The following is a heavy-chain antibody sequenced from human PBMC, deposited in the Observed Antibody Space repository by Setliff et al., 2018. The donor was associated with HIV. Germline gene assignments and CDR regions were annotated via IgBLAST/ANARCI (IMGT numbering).Heavy chain of an antibody. CDR1: GGSTSGYY. CDR2: INPVGRND. D-gene: IGHD5-12*01. CDR3: ARVGLRFKYTFDY. Sequence: PSETLSLTCAVYGGSTSGYYWSWIRQPPGKGLEWIGEINPVGRNDNYNPSLNNRAAIVLDTSKNQFSLWLTSVTAAGTAVYYCARVGLRFKYTFDYWGQGMLVTVSS. J-gene: IGHJ4*02. V-gene: IGHV4-34*04.